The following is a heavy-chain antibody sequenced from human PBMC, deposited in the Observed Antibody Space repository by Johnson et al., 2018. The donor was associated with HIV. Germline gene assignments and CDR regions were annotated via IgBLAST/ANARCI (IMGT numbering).Heavy chain of an antibody. CDR3: ARDRARWSSGWYNDAFDI. Sequence: VQLVESGGDMVQRGGSLRLSCAASGFTFSSYWMSWVRQAPGKGLEWVANIKEDGSEENYVDSMEGRFTISRDNAKNSLYLQMNSLRVEDTALYYCARDRARWSSGWYNDAFDIWGQGTLVTVSS. CDR1: GFTFSSYW. V-gene: IGHV3-7*05. D-gene: IGHD6-19*01. J-gene: IGHJ3*02. CDR2: IKEDGSEE.